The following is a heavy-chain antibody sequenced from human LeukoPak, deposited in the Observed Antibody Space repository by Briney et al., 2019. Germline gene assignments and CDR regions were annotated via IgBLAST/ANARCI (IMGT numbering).Heavy chain of an antibody. D-gene: IGHD3-3*01. J-gene: IGHJ4*02. Sequence: GGSLRLSCAASGFTFSTYAMTWVRQAPGKGLEWVSTISGSGANTYYADSVKGRFTISRDNSKNTLYLQMNSLRAEDTAVYYCAKDFYDFWSGYYPYFDYWGQGTLVTVSS. CDR3: AKDFYDFWSGYYPYFDY. V-gene: IGHV3-23*01. CDR1: GFTFSTYA. CDR2: ISGSGANT.